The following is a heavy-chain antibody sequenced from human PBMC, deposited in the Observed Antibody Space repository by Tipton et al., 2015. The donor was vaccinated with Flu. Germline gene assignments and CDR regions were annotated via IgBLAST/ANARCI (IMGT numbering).Heavy chain of an antibody. D-gene: IGHD2-2*01. V-gene: IGHV1-18*01. J-gene: IGHJ4*02. CDR2: ISAYTDNR. CDR1: GYTFESYG. CDR3: ARDMPQGVVVIPPAKRFDF. Sequence: QSGAEVKKPGASVKVSCKASGYTFESYGISWVRQAPGQGLEWMGWISAYTDNRNYAQSFQGRITMTTDTSTSTAFMELRSLRSDDTAVYYCARDMPQGVVVIPPAKRFDFWGQGTLVTVSS.